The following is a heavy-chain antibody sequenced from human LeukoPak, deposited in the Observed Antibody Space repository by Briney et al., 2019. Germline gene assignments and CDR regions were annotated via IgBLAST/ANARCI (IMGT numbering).Heavy chain of an antibody. Sequence: PSETLSLTCAVSGDSISTSNSYWGWIRRPPGKGLEWVGSIYYSGNTYYNPSLKSRVTISVDTSKNQFSLKLSSVTAADTAVYYCARHGRYSRPFDYWGQGTLVTVSS. CDR2: IYYSGNT. J-gene: IGHJ4*02. V-gene: IGHV4-39*01. D-gene: IGHD6-13*01. CDR1: GDSISTSNSY. CDR3: ARHGRYSRPFDY.